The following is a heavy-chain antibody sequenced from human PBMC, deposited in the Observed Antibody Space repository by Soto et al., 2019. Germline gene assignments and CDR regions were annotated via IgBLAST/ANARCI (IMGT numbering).Heavy chain of an antibody. CDR2: ISRSSRYI. CDR1: GFSFSSYS. CDR3: ASIPPSAVGATTEVDY. J-gene: IGHJ4*02. D-gene: IGHD1-26*01. V-gene: IGHV3-21*01. Sequence: EGSVRLSGAASGFSFSSYSMNWVRQDPGKGLECVSSISRSSRYIYYADSGKGRCTISRDNAKNTLYLQMNSLRAEDTALYYCASIPPSAVGATTEVDYWGQGTLVTVSS.